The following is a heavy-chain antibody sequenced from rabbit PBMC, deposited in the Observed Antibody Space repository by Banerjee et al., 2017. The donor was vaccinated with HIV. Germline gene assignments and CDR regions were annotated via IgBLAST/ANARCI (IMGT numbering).Heavy chain of an antibody. Sequence: QSLEESGGDLVKPGASLTLTCTASGFSFSTYYMCWVRQAPGKGLEWIACIYAGSSGSTYYASWAKGRFTISKTSSTTVTLQMTSLTVADTATYFCARMYDSDSGDLNLWGQGTLVTVS. J-gene: IGHJ4*01. D-gene: IGHD1-1*01. CDR2: IYAGSSGST. CDR1: GFSFSTYY. CDR3: ARMYDSDSGDLNL. V-gene: IGHV1S40*01.